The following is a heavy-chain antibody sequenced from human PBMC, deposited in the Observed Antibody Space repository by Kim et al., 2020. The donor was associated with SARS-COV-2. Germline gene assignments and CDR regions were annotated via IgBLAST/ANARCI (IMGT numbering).Heavy chain of an antibody. D-gene: IGHD4-4*01. CDR2: IKQDGSEK. CDR3: ARAVFAENDYSNHWFDP. CDR1: GFTFSSYW. V-gene: IGHV3-7*01. Sequence: GGSLRLSCAASGFTFSSYWMSWVRQAPGKGLEWVANIKQDGSEKYYVDSVKGRFTISRDNAKNSLYLQMNSLRAEDTAVYYCARAVFAENDYSNHWFDPWGQGTLVTVSS. J-gene: IGHJ5*02.